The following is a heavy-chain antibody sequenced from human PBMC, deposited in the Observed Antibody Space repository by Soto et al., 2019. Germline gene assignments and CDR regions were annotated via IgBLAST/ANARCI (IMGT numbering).Heavy chain of an antibody. V-gene: IGHV1-2*04. CDR2: INPNSGGT. D-gene: IGHD3-22*01. CDR3: ARVSPYYYDSSGYHYYYGMDV. Sequence: ASVKVSCKASGYTFTGYYMHWVRQAPGQGPEWMGWINPNSGGTNYAQKFQGWVTMTRDTSISTAYMELSRLRSDDTAVYYCARVSPYYYDSSGYHYYYGMDVWGQGTTVTVSS. J-gene: IGHJ6*02. CDR1: GYTFTGYY.